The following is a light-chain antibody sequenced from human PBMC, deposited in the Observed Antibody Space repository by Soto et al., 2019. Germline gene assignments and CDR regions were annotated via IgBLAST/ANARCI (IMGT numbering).Light chain of an antibody. CDR1: SSNIGAGYD. Sequence: QSVLTQPPSVSGAPGQRVTIPCTGSSSNIGAGYDVHWYQQLPGTAPKLLIYGNSNRPSGVPDRFSGSKSGTSASLAITGLQAEDEADYYCQSYDSSLSGVLFGGGTKLTVL. CDR2: GNS. V-gene: IGLV1-40*01. J-gene: IGLJ2*01. CDR3: QSYDSSLSGVL.